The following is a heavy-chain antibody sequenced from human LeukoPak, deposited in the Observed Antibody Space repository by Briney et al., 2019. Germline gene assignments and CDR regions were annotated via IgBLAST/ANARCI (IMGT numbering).Heavy chain of an antibody. CDR1: GGSMSNNY. Sequence: SETLSLTCSVSGGSMSNNYWGWIRQPPGRGLEWIGYISYTGSTSYTPSLKSRVSIFLETPRNQFSLEVSSVIAADTAVYYCARLQSANHDNGYYAGGFYYMDVWGKGTTVTVSS. CDR2: ISYTGST. V-gene: IGHV4-59*08. CDR3: ARLQSANHDNGYYAGGFYYMDV. D-gene: IGHD4-17*01. J-gene: IGHJ6*03.